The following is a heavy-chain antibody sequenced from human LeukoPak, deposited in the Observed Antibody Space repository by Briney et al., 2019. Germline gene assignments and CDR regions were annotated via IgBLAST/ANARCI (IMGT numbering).Heavy chain of an antibody. CDR3: ARVGWATVTLYYYYMDV. V-gene: IGHV3-7*01. D-gene: IGHD4-17*01. J-gene: IGHJ6*03. CDR1: GFTFSSYW. CDR2: IKQDGSEK. Sequence: GGSLRLSCAASGFTFSSYWMSWVRQAPGKGLEWVANIKQDGSEKYYVDSVKGRFTISRDNAKNSLYLRMNSLRAEDTAVYYCARVGWATVTLYYYYMDVWGKGTTVTISS.